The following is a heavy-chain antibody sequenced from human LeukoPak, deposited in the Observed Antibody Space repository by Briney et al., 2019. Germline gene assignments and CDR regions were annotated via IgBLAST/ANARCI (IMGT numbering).Heavy chain of an antibody. CDR3: AGAKVIVPYY. CDR2: INPNSGGT. J-gene: IGHJ4*02. Sequence: GASVTVSCKASGYTFTGYYMHWMRQAPGQGPEWMVWINPNSGGTSYAQKFQGRVTITRDTSIGTAYMELSRLRSDDTAVYYCAGAKVIVPYYWGQGTLVTVSS. V-gene: IGHV1-2*02. D-gene: IGHD5-18*01. CDR1: GYTFTGYY.